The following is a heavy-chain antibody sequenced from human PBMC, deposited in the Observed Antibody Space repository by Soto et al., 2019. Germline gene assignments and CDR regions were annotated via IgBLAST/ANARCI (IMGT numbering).Heavy chain of an antibody. D-gene: IGHD2-8*02. Sequence: PSETLSLTCAGSGGSISSGGYSWSWIRQPPGKGLEWIGYIYHSGSTYYNPSLKSRVTISVDTSKNQFSLKLTSVTAADTAVYYCARDKITGLFDYWGQGTLVTVSS. CDR2: IYHSGST. J-gene: IGHJ4*02. CDR1: GGSISSGGYS. CDR3: ARDKITGLFDY. V-gene: IGHV4-30-2*01.